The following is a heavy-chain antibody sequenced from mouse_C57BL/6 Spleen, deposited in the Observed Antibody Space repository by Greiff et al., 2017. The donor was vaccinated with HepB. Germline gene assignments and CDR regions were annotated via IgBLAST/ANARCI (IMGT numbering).Heavy chain of an antibody. D-gene: IGHD1-1*01. CDR2: IYPRSGNT. CDR1: GYTFTSYG. J-gene: IGHJ4*01. CDR3: ARTLDYYGSSYAMDY. Sequence: VQLQQSGAELARPGASVKLSCKASGYTFTSYGISWVKQRTGQGLEWIGEIYPRSGNTYYNEQFKGKATLSADKSSSTAYLGLRSLTSEDSAVFCCARTLDYYGSSYAMDYWGQGTSVTVSS. V-gene: IGHV1-81*01.